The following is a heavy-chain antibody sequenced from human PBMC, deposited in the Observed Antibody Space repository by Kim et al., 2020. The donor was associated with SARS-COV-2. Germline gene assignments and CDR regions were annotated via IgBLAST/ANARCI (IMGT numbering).Heavy chain of an antibody. Sequence: KGRFTISRDNSKNTLTLQMNSLRAEDTALFYCARIGYYDFWNSYFTYIDYWGQGTLVTVSP. D-gene: IGHD3-3*01. CDR3: ARIGYYDFWNSYFTYIDY. V-gene: IGHV3-23*01. J-gene: IGHJ4*02.